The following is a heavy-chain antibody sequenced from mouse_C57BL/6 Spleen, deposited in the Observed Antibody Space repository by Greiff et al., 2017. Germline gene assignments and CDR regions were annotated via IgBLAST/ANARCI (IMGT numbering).Heavy chain of an antibody. Sequence: DVMLVESGGDLVKPGGSLKLSCAASGFTFSSYGMSWVRQTPDKRLEWVATISSGGSYTYYPDSVKGRFTISRDNAKNTLYLQRSSLKSEDTAMYYCARRNYGSSPAWFAYWGQGTLVTVSA. D-gene: IGHD1-1*01. CDR3: ARRNYGSSPAWFAY. J-gene: IGHJ3*01. CDR2: ISSGGSYT. V-gene: IGHV5-6*02. CDR1: GFTFSSYG.